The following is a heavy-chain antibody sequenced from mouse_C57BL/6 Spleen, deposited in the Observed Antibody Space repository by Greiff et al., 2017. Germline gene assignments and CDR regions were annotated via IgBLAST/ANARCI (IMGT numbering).Heavy chain of an antibody. D-gene: IGHD2-3*01. J-gene: IGHJ2*01. CDR3: AREGGFYDGFDY. CDR2: IYWDDDK. CDR1: GFSLSTSGMG. V-gene: IGHV8-12*01. Sequence: QVTLKESGPGILQSSQTLSLTCSFSGFSLSTSGMGVSWIRQPSGKGLEWLAHIYWDDDKRYNPSLKSRLTISTDTSRNQVFLKITSVDTADTATYYCAREGGFYDGFDYWGQVTPLTVSS.